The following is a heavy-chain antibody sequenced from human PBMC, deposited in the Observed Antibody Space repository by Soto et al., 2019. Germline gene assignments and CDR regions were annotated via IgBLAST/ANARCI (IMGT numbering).Heavy chain of an antibody. CDR1: GFTFSSYS. J-gene: IGHJ4*02. V-gene: IGHV3-48*01. Sequence: GGSLRLSSTASGFTFSSYSRNWVRQAPGKGLEWVSYISSSSSTIYYADSVKGRFTISRDNAKNSLYLQMNSLRAEDTAVYYCARDYSSYGPFDYWGQGTLVTVSS. CDR3: ARDYSSYGPFDY. CDR2: ISSSSSTI. D-gene: IGHD5-18*01.